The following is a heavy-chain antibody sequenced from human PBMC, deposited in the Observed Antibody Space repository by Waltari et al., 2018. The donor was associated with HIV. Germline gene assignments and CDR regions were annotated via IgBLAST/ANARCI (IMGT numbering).Heavy chain of an antibody. V-gene: IGHV3-30-3*01. CDR2: ISYDGSNK. J-gene: IGHJ4*02. CDR3: ARDPKYCSSTSCSYYFDY. D-gene: IGHD2-2*01. CDR1: GFTFSNYA. Sequence: QVQLVESGGGVVQPGRSLRLSCAASGFTFSNYAMHWARPAPGKGLEWVAVISYDGSNKYYADSVKGRFTISRDNSKNTLYLQMNSLRAEDTAVYYCARDPKYCSSTSCSYYFDYWGQGTLVTVSS.